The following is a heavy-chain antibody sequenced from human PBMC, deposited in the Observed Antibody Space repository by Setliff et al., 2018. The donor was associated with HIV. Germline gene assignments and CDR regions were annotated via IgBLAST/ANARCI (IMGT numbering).Heavy chain of an antibody. CDR3: ARHSGVASPNWFDP. CDR1: GGSISRGSYS. CDR2: ISYTGIT. Sequence: PSETLSLTCTVSGGSISRGSYSWGWIRQPPGKGLEWIGSISYTGITNYNPSLKSRVTISVDTSKNQFSLKLSSVTAADTAVYYCARHSGVASPNWFDPWGQGTLVTVSS. D-gene: IGHD3-10*01. V-gene: IGHV4-39*01. J-gene: IGHJ5*02.